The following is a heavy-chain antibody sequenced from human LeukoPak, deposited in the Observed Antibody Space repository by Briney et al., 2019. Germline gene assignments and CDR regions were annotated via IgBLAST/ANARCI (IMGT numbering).Heavy chain of an antibody. D-gene: IGHD3-22*01. J-gene: IGHJ4*02. CDR2: IIPIFGTA. CDR3: ASLYRYDSSGYDYFDY. Sequence: GASVTVSCKASGGTFSSYAISWVRQAPGQGLEWMGGIIPIFGTANYAQKFQGRVTITADESTSTAYMELSSLRSEDTAVYYCASLYRYDSSGYDYFDYWGQGTLVTVSS. CDR1: GGTFSSYA. V-gene: IGHV1-69*13.